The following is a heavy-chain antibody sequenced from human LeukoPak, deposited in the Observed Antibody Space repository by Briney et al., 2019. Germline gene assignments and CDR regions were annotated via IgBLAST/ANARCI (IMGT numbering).Heavy chain of an antibody. J-gene: IGHJ4*02. D-gene: IGHD6-19*01. CDR2: INQDGSVK. CDR1: GFTFSSYW. V-gene: IGHV3-7*01. Sequence: GGSLRLSCAASGFTFSSYWISWVRQAPGMGLESVANINQDGSVKYFTDSVKGRFTISRDNAKNSVFLQMNSLRAEDTAVYYCPRSQWPEDYWGQGTLVTVSS. CDR3: PRSQWPEDY.